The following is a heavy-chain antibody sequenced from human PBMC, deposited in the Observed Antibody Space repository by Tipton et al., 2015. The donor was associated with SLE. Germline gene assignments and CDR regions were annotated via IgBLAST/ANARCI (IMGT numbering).Heavy chain of an antibody. Sequence: QLVQSGAEVKKPGSSVKVSCKASGYTFTSYDINWVRQATGQGLEWMGWMNPNSGNTGYAQKFQGRVTMTRNTSISTAYMELSSLRSEDTAVYYCATRITMVQGAGGWGQGTLVTVSS. CDR1: GYTFTSYD. D-gene: IGHD3-10*01. CDR3: ATRITMVQGAGG. J-gene: IGHJ4*02. V-gene: IGHV1-8*01. CDR2: MNPNSGNT.